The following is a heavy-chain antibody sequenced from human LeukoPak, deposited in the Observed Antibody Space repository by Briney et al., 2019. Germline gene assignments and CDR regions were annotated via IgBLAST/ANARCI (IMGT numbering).Heavy chain of an antibody. J-gene: IGHJ4*02. CDR1: GYTFTSYG. Sequence: GASVKVSCKASGYTFTSYGISWVRQAPGQGLEWMGWISGYSGNTNYAQKFQGRVTITTDESTSTAYMELSSLRSEDTAVYYCATGGGDRYLDFDYWGQGTLVTVSS. CDR2: ISGYSGNT. V-gene: IGHV1-18*01. D-gene: IGHD3-9*01. CDR3: ATGGGDRYLDFDY.